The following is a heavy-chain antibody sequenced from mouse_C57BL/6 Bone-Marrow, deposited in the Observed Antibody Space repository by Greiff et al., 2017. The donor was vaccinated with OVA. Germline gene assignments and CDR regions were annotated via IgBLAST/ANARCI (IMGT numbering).Heavy chain of an antibody. CDR3: ARDYLWFAY. Sequence: EVQRVESGGDLVKPGGSLKLSCAASGFTFSSYGMSWVRQTPDKRLEWVATISSGGSYTYYPDSVKGRFTISRDNAKNTLYLQMSSLKSEDTAMYYCARDYLWFAYWGQGTLVTVSA. CDR2: ISSGGSYT. J-gene: IGHJ3*01. CDR1: GFTFSSYG. D-gene: IGHD2-4*01. V-gene: IGHV5-6*01.